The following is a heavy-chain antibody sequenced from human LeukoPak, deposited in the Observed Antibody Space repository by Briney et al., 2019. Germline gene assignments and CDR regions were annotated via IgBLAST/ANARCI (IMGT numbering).Heavy chain of an antibody. J-gene: IGHJ4*02. V-gene: IGHV1-2*04. CDR2: INPNSGGT. CDR1: GYTFTKYA. D-gene: IGHD3-10*01. Sequence: ASVKVSCKVSGYTFTKYAMNWVRQAPGQGLEWMGWINPNSGGTNYAQKFQGWVTMTRDTPISTAYMELSGLRSDDTAVYYCARAPITMVRGVIELAFDYWGQGTLVTVSS. CDR3: ARAPITMVRGVIELAFDY.